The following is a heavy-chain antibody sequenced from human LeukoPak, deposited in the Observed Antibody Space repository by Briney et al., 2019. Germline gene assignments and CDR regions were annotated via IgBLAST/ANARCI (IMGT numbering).Heavy chain of an antibody. Sequence: SETLSLTCTVSGGSISNYYWSWIRQPPGKGLEWIGYIYYSGSTNYNPPLKSRVTISVDTSKNQFSLKLSSVTAADTAVYYCAGSGSYSHYYYYYYMDVWGKGTTVTISS. CDR3: AGSGSYSHYYYYYYMDV. CDR1: GGSISNYY. CDR2: IYYSGST. J-gene: IGHJ6*03. D-gene: IGHD3-10*01. V-gene: IGHV4-59*01.